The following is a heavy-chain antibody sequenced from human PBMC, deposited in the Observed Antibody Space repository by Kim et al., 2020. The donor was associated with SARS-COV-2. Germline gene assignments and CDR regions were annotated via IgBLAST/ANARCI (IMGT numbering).Heavy chain of an antibody. CDR2: IIPIFGTA. CDR3: ARAGAVAGTPIDY. Sequence: SVKVSCKASGGTFSSYAISWVRQAPGQGLEWMGGIIPIFGTANYAQKFQGRVTITADESTSTAYMELSSLRSEDTAVYYCARAGAVAGTPIDYWGQGTLVTVSS. D-gene: IGHD6-19*01. J-gene: IGHJ4*02. CDR1: GGTFSSYA. V-gene: IGHV1-69*13.